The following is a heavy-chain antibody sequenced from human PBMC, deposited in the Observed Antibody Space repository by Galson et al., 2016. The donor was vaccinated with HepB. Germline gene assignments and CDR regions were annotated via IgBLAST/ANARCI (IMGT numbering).Heavy chain of an antibody. J-gene: IGHJ5*02. CDR1: GFTVSNNY. D-gene: IGHD6-13*01. CDR3: ARGGGAAAAA. CDR2: IYSSGNT. V-gene: IGHV3-53*01. Sequence: PLRLSCAASGFTVSNNYMRWVRQAPGKALEWVSLIYSSGNTHYADSVKGRFTISRDSSKNTVYLQMNSLRVDDTAVYYCARGGGAAAAAWGQGTLVTVSS.